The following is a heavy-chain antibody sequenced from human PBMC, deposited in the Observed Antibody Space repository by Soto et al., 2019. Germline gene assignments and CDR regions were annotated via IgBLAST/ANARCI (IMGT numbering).Heavy chain of an antibody. Sequence: QVQLVQSRAEVKNPGASGKVSCKASGYSFTRYGIAWARQAPGQGLEWMGWINTYNGNTNYAQNLQGRVTLTTDTSTSTAYMELTSLRSNDTAIYYCAMVDVYVTPSPQDVWGQGTTVIVSS. D-gene: IGHD3-16*01. CDR2: INTYNGNT. CDR3: AMVDVYVTPSPQDV. CDR1: GYSFTRYG. V-gene: IGHV1-18*01. J-gene: IGHJ6*02.